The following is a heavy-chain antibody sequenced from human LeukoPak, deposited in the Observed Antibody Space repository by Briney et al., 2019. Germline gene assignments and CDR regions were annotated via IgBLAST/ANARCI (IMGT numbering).Heavy chain of an antibody. CDR1: GFTFNSYD. CDR3: AKRPTAYGAFDI. CDR2: ISDIGGSK. Sequence: PAGPLRLSCAASGFTFNSYDMSWVRQAPRKELQWVSSISDIGGSKFYAASVKGRITISRDNSKKTLYLQMNSLRAENTAVYYCAKRPTAYGAFDIWGQGTMVTVSS. D-gene: IGHD3-16*01. V-gene: IGHV3-23*01. J-gene: IGHJ3*02.